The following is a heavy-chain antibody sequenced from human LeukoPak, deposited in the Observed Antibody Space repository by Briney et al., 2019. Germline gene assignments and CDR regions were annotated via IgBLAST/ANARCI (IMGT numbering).Heavy chain of an antibody. J-gene: IGHJ4*02. Sequence: GGSLRLSCAASGFTFSSYAMSWVRQAPGKGLEWVSVIYSGGSTYYADSVKGRFTISRDNSKNTLYLQMNSLRAEDTAVYYCAREQLLYFDYWGQGTLVTVSS. CDR3: AREQLLYFDY. CDR2: IYSGGST. D-gene: IGHD6-6*01. V-gene: IGHV3-53*01. CDR1: GFTFSSYA.